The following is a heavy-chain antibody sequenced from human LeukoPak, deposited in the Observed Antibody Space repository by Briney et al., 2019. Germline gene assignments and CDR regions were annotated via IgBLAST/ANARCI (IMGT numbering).Heavy chain of an antibody. CDR1: GFTFSSYG. Sequence: GGSLRLSCAASGFTFSSYGMHWVRQAPGKGLEWVAVIWYDGSNKYYADSVKGRFTISRDNSKNTLYLQMNSLRAEDTAVYYCARDIGEDIVATIPDYWGQGTLVTVSS. D-gene: IGHD5-12*01. CDR3: ARDIGEDIVATIPDY. CDR2: IWYDGSNK. V-gene: IGHV3-33*08. J-gene: IGHJ4*02.